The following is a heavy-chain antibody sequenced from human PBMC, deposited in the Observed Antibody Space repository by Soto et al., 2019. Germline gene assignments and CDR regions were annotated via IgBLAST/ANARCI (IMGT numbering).Heavy chain of an antibody. J-gene: IGHJ6*02. V-gene: IGHV4-34*12. CDR3: ARVRKGVTTIRKYGMDV. D-gene: IGHD4-17*01. CDR1: GGSFRRFY. CDR2: VIPSGST. Sequence: QVQLQQWGAGLLKPSETLSLTCAVYGGSFRRFYWGWTRQPPGKGLDWIGEVIPSGSTNYNPSLESRVPISLDTSKNQFSLKVNSVIAADTAVYYCARVRKGVTTIRKYGMDVWGQGTTVTVSS.